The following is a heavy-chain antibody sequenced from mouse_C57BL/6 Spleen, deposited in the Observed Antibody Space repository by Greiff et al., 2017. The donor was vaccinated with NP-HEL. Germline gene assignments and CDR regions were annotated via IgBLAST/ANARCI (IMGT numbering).Heavy chain of an antibody. J-gene: IGHJ3*01. CDR1: GYTFTSYW. V-gene: IGHV1-64*01. Sequence: VQLQQPGAELVKPGASVKLSCKASGYTFTSYWMHWVKQRPGQGLEWIGMIHPNSGSTNYNEKFKSKATLTVDKSSSTAYMQLSSLTSEDSAVYYCARGPPYGNSFAYWGQGTLVTVSA. D-gene: IGHD2-1*01. CDR2: IHPNSGST. CDR3: ARGPPYGNSFAY.